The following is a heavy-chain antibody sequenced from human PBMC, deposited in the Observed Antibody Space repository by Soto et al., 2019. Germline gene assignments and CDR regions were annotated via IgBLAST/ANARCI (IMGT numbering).Heavy chain of an antibody. D-gene: IGHD3-3*01. CDR3: AREGILGLFDAYDL. V-gene: IGHV1-18*01. CDR2: ISTHNGNT. CDR1: GGTFSSYA. J-gene: IGHJ3*01. Sequence: ASVKVSCKASGGTFSSYAISWVRQAPGQGLEWMGWISTHNGNTIYAQKFQGRVILTMDKITTTVYMELRRLRSDDTAVYFCAREGILGLFDAYDLWGQGTRVTVSS.